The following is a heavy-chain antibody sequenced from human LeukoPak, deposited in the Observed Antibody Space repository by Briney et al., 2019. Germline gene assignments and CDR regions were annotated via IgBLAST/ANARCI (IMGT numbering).Heavy chain of an antibody. CDR2: INPNSGGT. Sequence: ASVKVSCKASGGTFSRLAISWVRQAPGQGLEWMGWINPNSGGTKYAQKFQGRVTMTRDTSISTAYMELSGVRYDDTAVYYCARDKSCSTSSCGNSHMDVWGKGTTVTVSS. V-gene: IGHV1-2*02. CDR3: ARDKSCSTSSCGNSHMDV. J-gene: IGHJ6*03. CDR1: GGTFSRLA. D-gene: IGHD2-2*01.